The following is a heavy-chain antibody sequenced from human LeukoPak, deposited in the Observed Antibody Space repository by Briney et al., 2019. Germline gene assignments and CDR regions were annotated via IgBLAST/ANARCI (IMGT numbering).Heavy chain of an antibody. Sequence: GGSLRLSCAASGFTFSSYSMNWVRQAPGKGLERVSSISSSSSYIYYADSVKGRFTISRDNAKNSLYLQMHSLRDEDTAVYYCARAPPRYGSGSFHFDFWGQGTLVTVSS. CDR2: ISSSSSYI. V-gene: IGHV3-21*01. D-gene: IGHD3-10*01. CDR3: ARAPPRYGSGSFHFDF. J-gene: IGHJ4*02. CDR1: GFTFSSYS.